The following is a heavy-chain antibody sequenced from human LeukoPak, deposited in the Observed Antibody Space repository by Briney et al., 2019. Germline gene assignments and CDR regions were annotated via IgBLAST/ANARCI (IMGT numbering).Heavy chain of an antibody. V-gene: IGHV4-34*01. CDR2: INHSGST. D-gene: IGHD3-16*02. Sequence: PSETLSLTCAVYGASFSGSYWSWIRQPPGKGLEWLGEINHSGSTNYNPSLKSRVTISVDTSKNQFSLKLSSVTAADTAVYYCARGGSVFMITFGGVIVSSYAFDIWGQGTMVTVSS. J-gene: IGHJ3*02. CDR3: ARGGSVFMITFGGVIVSSYAFDI. CDR1: GASFSGSY.